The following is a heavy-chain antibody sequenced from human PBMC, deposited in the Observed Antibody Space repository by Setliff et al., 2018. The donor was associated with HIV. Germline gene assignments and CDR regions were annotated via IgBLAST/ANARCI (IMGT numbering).Heavy chain of an antibody. CDR3: SMWDTVKLADS. D-gene: IGHD5-18*01. V-gene: IGHV4-34*01. CDR2: INYSGST. J-gene: IGHJ4*02. CDR1: GGSLSGYH. Sequence: SETLSLTCGVYGGSLSGYHWSWIRLPPGKGLEWIGEINYSGSTNYNPSLTSRVIISVDTSKNQFSVKLNSVTAADTALYYCSMWDTVKLADSWGQGTLVTVSS.